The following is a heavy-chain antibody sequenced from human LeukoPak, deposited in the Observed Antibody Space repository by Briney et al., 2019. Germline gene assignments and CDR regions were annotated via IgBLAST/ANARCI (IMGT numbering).Heavy chain of an antibody. CDR1: GFTFSSYG. V-gene: IGHV3-30*02. CDR2: IRSDGGIK. J-gene: IGHJ4*02. CDR3: AKDVPAAYFDY. D-gene: IGHD2-2*01. Sequence: GGSLRLSCAASGFTFSSYGMRWVRQAPGKGLEWVAFIRSDGGIKYYADSVKGRFTISRDNSKNMLYLQVNSLRAEDTAVYFCAKDVPAAYFDYWGQGTLVTVSS.